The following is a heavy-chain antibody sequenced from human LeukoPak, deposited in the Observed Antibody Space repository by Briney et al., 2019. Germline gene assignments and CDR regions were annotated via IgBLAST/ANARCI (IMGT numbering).Heavy chain of an antibody. V-gene: IGHV3-48*03. D-gene: IGHD3-10*01. CDR3: AKDRIIISFGDVSRH. J-gene: IGHJ1*01. Sequence: GGSLRLSCAASGFTFSNYKMNWVRQAPGKGLEWVSYISSSGSIIYYSDSVKGRFTISRDNSKNTLFLQMTSLRVEDTAVYFCAKDRIIISFGDVSRHWGQGTLVTVSS. CDR2: ISSSGSII. CDR1: GFTFSNYK.